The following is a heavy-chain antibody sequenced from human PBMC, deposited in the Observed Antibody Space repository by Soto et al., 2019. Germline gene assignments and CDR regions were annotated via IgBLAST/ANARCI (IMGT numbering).Heavy chain of an antibody. CDR2: INSDGSST. CDR3: ARNPYSYGPFDY. CDR1: GFTFSSYW. J-gene: IGHJ4*02. V-gene: IGHV3-74*01. D-gene: IGHD5-18*01. Sequence: EVQLVESGGGLVQPGGSLRLSCAASGFTFSSYWMHWVRQAPGKGLVWVSRINSDGSSTSYADSVKGRFTLSRDNAKNTLYLQMNRLRAEDTAVYYCARNPYSYGPFDYWGQGTLVTVSS.